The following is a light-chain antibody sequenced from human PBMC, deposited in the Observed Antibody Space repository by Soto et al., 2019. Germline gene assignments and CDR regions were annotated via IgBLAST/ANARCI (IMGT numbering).Light chain of an antibody. CDR1: QSVSNQ. CDR3: QERAGPST. V-gene: IGKV3-11*01. J-gene: IGKJ5*01. Sequence: EIVLTQSPVTLSLSPGDRATLSCRASQSVSNQLAWYQQKPGQAPRLLIYDASRRVTGLPPRFSGSGSGTDFTPTLSSIETEDFAVSYSQERAGPSTFGQGTRLEIK. CDR2: DAS.